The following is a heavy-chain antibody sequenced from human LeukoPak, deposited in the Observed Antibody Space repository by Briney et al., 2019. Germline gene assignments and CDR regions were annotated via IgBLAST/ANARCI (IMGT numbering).Heavy chain of an antibody. CDR3: ARDLDGDYVPLYYYYYMDV. V-gene: IGHV4-4*07. CDR1: GGSISSYY. Sequence: SETLCLTCTVSGGSISSYYWSWIRQPAGKGLEWIGRIYTSGSTNYNPSLKSRVTMSVDTSKNQFSLKLSSVTAADTAVYYCARDLDGDYVPLYYYYYMDVWGKGTTVTVSS. D-gene: IGHD4-17*01. J-gene: IGHJ6*03. CDR2: IYTSGST.